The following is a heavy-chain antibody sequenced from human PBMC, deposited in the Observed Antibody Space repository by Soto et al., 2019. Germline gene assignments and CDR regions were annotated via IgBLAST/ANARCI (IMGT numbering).Heavy chain of an antibody. CDR2: ISDGGDLT. CDR1: AFAFSSLP. J-gene: IGHJ3*01. Sequence: PGGSLSLSCAAAAFAFSSLPVRWVREADEKGLEWVAGISDGGDLTYHADSVRGPFTNARDNSRNTLYMQMNSLRDTETGVNDRGRRDIGSYRACDSWGQGTMVAVSS. V-gene: IGHV3-23*01. D-gene: IGHD3-16*02. CDR3: GRRDIGSYRACDS.